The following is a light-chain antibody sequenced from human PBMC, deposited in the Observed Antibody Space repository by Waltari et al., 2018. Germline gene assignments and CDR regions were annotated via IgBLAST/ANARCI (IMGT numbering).Light chain of an antibody. Sequence: QLVLTQSPSASASLGASVLLTCTLRRGHSSNVIAWLQQQPEKGQRYLMKVNSDGSHSKWDKIPDRFSGSGSGSEHFLTIASLQAEDEADYYCQTGGYGTWVFGRGTSLTVL. CDR2: VNSDGSH. CDR1: RGHSSNV. V-gene: IGLV4-69*01. J-gene: IGLJ3*02. CDR3: QTGGYGTWV.